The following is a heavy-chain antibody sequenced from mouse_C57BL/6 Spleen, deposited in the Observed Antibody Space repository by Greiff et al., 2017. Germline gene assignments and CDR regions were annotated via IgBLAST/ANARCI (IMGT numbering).Heavy chain of an antibody. Sequence: EVQLQQSGGGLVQPKGSLKLSCAASGFSFNTYAMNWVRQAPGKGLEWVARIRSKSNNYATYYADSVKDRFTISRDDSESMSYLQMNNVKTVDTAMYYCERGDYDVLDYWGQGTTLTVSS. J-gene: IGHJ2*01. CDR2: IRSKSNNYAT. V-gene: IGHV10-1*01. D-gene: IGHD2-4*01. CDR3: ERGDYDVLDY. CDR1: GFSFNTYA.